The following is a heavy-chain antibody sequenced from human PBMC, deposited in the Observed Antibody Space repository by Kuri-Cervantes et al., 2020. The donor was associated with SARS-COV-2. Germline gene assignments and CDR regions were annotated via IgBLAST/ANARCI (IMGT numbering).Heavy chain of an antibody. CDR2: ISGNTGNT. D-gene: IGHD3-3*01. CDR3: ARGSAVFGTLGY. V-gene: IGHV1-18*01. J-gene: IGHJ4*02. Sequence: ASVKVSCKASGYTFTSYGITWVRQAPGQGLEWMGWISGNTGNTNYAQKLQGRVTMTTDTSTSTAYMELRSLRSDDSDVYYCARGSAVFGTLGYWGQGTLVTVSS. CDR1: GYTFTSYG.